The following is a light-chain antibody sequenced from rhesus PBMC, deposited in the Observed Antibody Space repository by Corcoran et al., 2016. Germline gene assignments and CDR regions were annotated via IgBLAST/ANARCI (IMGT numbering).Light chain of an antibody. CDR1: QSLVYSDGKTY. CDR3: MQALRSPSWT. Sequence: DIVMTQTPLSLPVTLGEPASISCRSSQSLVYSDGKTYLDWYLQKPGQSPLLLMYLFSKRASGVPAKCSGSGSGTDFTLKISRVEAEDVGVYYCMQALRSPSWTFGQGTKVEIK. J-gene: IGKJ1*01. V-gene: IGKV2-82*01. CDR2: LFS.